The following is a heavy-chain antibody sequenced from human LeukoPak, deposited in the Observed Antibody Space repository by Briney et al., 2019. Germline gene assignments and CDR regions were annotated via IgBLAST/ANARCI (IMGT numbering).Heavy chain of an antibody. V-gene: IGHV3-48*04. CDR2: ISSSSSTI. Sequence: GGSLRLSCAASGFTFSSYSMNWVRQAPGKGLEWVSYISSSSSTIYYADSVKGRFTISRDNSKNSLYLQMNSLRTEDTALYYCAKDLSNYNYGMDVWGQGTTVTVSS. CDR3: AKDLSNYNYGMDV. CDR1: GFTFSSYS. J-gene: IGHJ6*02. D-gene: IGHD6-6*01.